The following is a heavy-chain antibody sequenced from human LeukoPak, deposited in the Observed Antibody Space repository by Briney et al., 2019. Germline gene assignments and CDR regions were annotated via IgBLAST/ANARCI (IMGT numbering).Heavy chain of an antibody. Sequence: SETLSLTCTVSGGSISSYYWSWIRQPPGKGLEWIGYIYYSGSTNYNPSLKSRVTISVDTSKNQFSLKLSSVTAADTAVYYCARVIWGHMDVWGKGTTVTISS. V-gene: IGHV4-59*01. CDR1: GGSISSYY. D-gene: IGHD2-15*01. CDR2: IYYSGST. CDR3: ARVIWGHMDV. J-gene: IGHJ6*03.